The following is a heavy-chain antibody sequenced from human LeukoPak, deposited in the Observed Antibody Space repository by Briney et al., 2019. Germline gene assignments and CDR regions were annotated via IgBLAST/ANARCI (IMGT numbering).Heavy chain of an antibody. V-gene: IGHV4-39*02. J-gene: IGHJ3*02. D-gene: IGHD6-13*01. CDR3: ARRSDRASAGTPHAFDI. CDR2: VHCSGGT. Sequence: SETLSLTCSVSGGSISSCGYYWGWIRQSPGRGLEWIGSVHCSGGTYYSPSLKSRVTISVDTSKKHLYVKLGSVTAADTAVYYCARRSDRASAGTPHAFDIWGQGTMVTVSS. CDR1: GGSISSCGYY.